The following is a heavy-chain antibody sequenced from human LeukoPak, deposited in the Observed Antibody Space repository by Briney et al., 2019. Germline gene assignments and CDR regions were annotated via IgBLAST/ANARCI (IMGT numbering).Heavy chain of an antibody. D-gene: IGHD2-15*01. J-gene: IGHJ4*02. V-gene: IGHV4-39*07. Sequence: SETLSLTCTVSGGSISSSKYYWGWIRQPPGKGLEWIGTIFNSGSTHYNPSLKSRVTISVDTSKNQFSLKLSSVTAADTAVYYCAREYCSGGSCSSYPDYWGQGTLVTVSS. CDR3: AREYCSGGSCSSYPDY. CDR2: IFNSGST. CDR1: GGSISSSKYY.